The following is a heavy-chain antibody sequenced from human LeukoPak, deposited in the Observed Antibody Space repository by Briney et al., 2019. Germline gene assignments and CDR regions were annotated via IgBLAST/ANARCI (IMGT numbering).Heavy chain of an antibody. CDR1: GFTFSSSS. D-gene: IGHD3-3*01. CDR3: AKVQYHDFWTGYYFDY. J-gene: IGHJ4*02. Sequence: GGSLRLSCAAFGFTFSSSSMSWVRQAPGRGLEWVSTTSASGRSAGFAASVKGRFTVSRDNSKTVLYLQMNSLRAEDTAVYYCAKVQYHDFWTGYYFDYWGQGTLVTVSS. CDR2: TSASGRSA. V-gene: IGHV3-23*01.